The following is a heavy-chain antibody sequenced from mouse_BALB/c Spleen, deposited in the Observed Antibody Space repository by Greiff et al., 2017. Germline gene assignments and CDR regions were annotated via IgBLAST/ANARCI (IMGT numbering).Heavy chain of an antibody. CDR2: ISYSGST. CDR1: GYSITSDYA. V-gene: IGHV3-2*02. CDR3: ARKYFDY. J-gene: IGHJ2*01. Sequence: EVQLQESGPGLVKPSQSLSLTCTVTGYSITSDYAWNWIRQFPGNKLEWMGYISYSGSTSYNPSLKSRISITRDTSKNQFFLQLNSVTTEDTATYYCARKYFDYWGQGTTLTVSS.